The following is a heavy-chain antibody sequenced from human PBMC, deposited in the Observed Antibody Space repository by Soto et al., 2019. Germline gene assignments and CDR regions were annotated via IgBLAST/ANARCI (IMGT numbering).Heavy chain of an antibody. D-gene: IGHD3-16*01. V-gene: IGHV4-4*07. CDR3: VRGDVFDI. J-gene: IGHJ3*02. CDR2: IYSAGST. CDR1: GGSISGYL. Sequence: QLQLQESGPGLVKPSATLSLICTVTGGSISGYLWSWVRQPAGKGLELIGRIYSAGSTNYSPSLKSRITMSVDTTQHQFSLKLASVTAADTAMYYCVRGDVFDIWGRGTMVTVSA.